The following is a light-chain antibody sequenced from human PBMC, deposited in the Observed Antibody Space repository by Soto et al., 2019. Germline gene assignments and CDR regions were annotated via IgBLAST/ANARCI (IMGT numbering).Light chain of an antibody. CDR3: QQYFSYPYT. CDR1: HRLNTY. Sequence: AIRMTQSPSSLSAPTGDRVTITCRASHRLNTYLAWYQQKPGTAPKLLIYGISSLQTGVPSRFSGSGSGTDFTLIISSLQSEDFATYYCQQYFSYPYTFGQGTKVDIK. V-gene: IGKV1-8*01. CDR2: GIS. J-gene: IGKJ2*01.